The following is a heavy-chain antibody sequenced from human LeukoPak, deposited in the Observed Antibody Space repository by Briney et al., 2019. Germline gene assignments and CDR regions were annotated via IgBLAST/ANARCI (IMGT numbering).Heavy chain of an antibody. V-gene: IGHV3-11*04. CDR1: GFTFSDCY. CDR3: ARGWSSSWPYNLFDP. CDR2: IPFSSSTT. J-gene: IGHJ5*02. Sequence: GGSLRLSCAASGFTFSDCYMGWIRQAPGKGLEWVSYIPFSSSTTYYADSVKGRFTISRDNAKNSLYLQMNSLRADDTAVYYCARGWSSSWPYNLFDPWGQGTLVTVSS. D-gene: IGHD6-13*01.